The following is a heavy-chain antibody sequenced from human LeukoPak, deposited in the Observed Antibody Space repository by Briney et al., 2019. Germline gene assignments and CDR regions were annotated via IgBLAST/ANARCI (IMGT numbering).Heavy chain of an antibody. J-gene: IGHJ4*02. CDR2: ISAYNGNT. V-gene: IGHV1-18*01. CDR3: ARGGSNWGVRYYFDY. D-gene: IGHD7-27*01. CDR1: GYTFTSYG. Sequence: ASVKVSCKASGYTFTSYGISWVRQAPGQGLEWMGWISAYNGNTNYAQKLQGRVTMTRDTSTSTVYMELSSLRSEDTAVYYCARGGSNWGVRYYFDYWGQGTLVTVSS.